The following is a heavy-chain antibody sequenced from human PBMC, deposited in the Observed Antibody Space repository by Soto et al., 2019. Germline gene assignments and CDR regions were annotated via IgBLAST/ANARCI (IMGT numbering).Heavy chain of an antibody. J-gene: IGHJ6*02. CDR3: AKDGGAGNFYYYGADV. CDR1: GFTFSNFG. CDR2: ISYAGGNK. D-gene: IGHD3-16*01. V-gene: IGHV3-30*18. Sequence: GGSLRLSCAASGFTFSNFGMHWVRQAPGKVLEWVAFISYAGGNKYYADSVKGRFTISRDNSKTLYLQMNSLRREDTAVYYCAKDGGAGNFYYYGADVWGQGTTVTVSS.